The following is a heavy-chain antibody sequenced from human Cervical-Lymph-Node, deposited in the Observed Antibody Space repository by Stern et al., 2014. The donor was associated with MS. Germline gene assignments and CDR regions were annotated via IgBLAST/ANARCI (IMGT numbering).Heavy chain of an antibody. V-gene: IGHV2-5*02. CDR2: LYWDDDK. Sequence: EVPGPPLVKPTQTLTLTCTFSGFTLSGSGVGVGWIRQPPGKALEWLALLYWDDDKRYSPSLQSRLTLIKDTSKSQVVLTMTNVDPVDTGTYYCAYRGRTGSFDSWGQGALVTVSS. CDR1: GFTLSGSGVG. J-gene: IGHJ4*02. D-gene: IGHD3-16*01. CDR3: AYRGRTGSFDS.